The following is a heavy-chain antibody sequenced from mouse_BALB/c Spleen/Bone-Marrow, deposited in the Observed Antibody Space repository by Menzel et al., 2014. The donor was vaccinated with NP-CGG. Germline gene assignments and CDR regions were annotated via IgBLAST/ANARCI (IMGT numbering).Heavy chain of an antibody. CDR1: GYTFTDKW. CDR2: IDTSDSYI. Sequence: QVQLQQSGAEFVMPGASVKMSCDASGYTFTDKWMHWVKQMPGQGLEWIGAIDTSDSYINYNQKFKGKASLTVDASSSTDYMRLSSLTSDDSAVYYCARGGHDFSLDYWGEATSANVYS. V-gene: IGHV1-69*01. CDR3: ARGGHDFSLDY. D-gene: IGHD2-4*01. J-gene: IGHJ4*01.